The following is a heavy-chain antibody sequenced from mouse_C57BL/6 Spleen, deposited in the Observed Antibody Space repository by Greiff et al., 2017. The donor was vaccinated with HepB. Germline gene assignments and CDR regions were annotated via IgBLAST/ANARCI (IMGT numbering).Heavy chain of an antibody. J-gene: IGHJ2*01. V-gene: IGHV14-4*01. D-gene: IGHD1-1*01. CDR3: TRVVAEGYYFDY. Sequence: EVKLMESGAELVRPGASVKLSCTASGFNIKDDYMHWVKQRPEQGLEWIGWIDPENGDTEYASKFQGKATITADTSSNTAYLQLSSLTSEDTAVYYCTRVVAEGYYFDYWGQGTTLTVSS. CDR1: GFNIKDDY. CDR2: IDPENGDT.